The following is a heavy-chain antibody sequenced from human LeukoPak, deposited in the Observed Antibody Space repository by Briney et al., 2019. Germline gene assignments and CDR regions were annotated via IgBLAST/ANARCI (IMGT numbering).Heavy chain of an antibody. D-gene: IGHD2-2*01. CDR1: GGSISSSSYY. J-gene: IGHJ6*03. Sequence: PSETLSLTCTVSGGSISSSSYYWGWIRQPPGKGLEWIGSIYYSGSTYYNPSLKSRVTISVDTSKNQFSLKLSSVTAADTAVYYCARDKYDIVVVPAGHYYYYYMDVWGKGTTVTVSS. V-gene: IGHV4-39*07. CDR3: ARDKYDIVVVPAGHYYYYYMDV. CDR2: IYYSGST.